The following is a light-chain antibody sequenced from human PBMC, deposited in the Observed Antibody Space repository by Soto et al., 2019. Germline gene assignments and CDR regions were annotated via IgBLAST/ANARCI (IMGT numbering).Light chain of an antibody. J-gene: IGLJ2*01. CDR3: SSYAGSNLVI. V-gene: IGLV2-8*01. CDR2: EVS. Sequence: QSALTQPPSASGSPGQSVTISCTGTSSDVGSYNYVSRYQQYPGKAPKLMIYEVSKRPSGVPDRFSGSKSGNTASLTVSGLQAEDEADYYCSSYAGSNLVIFGGGTQLTVL. CDR1: SSDVGSYNY.